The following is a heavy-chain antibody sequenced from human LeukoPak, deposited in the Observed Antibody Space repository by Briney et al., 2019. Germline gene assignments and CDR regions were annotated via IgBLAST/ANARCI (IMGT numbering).Heavy chain of an antibody. Sequence: GGSLRLSCAASGFTVSSNYMSWVRQAPGKGLEWVSVIYSGGSTYYADSVKGRFTISRDNSKNTLYLQMISLRAEDTAVYYCARVRAYCGGDCYSGYYYYGMDVWGQGTTVTVSS. CDR2: IYSGGST. CDR3: ARVRAYCGGDCYSGYYYYGMDV. V-gene: IGHV3-53*01. J-gene: IGHJ6*02. D-gene: IGHD2-21*02. CDR1: GFTVSSNY.